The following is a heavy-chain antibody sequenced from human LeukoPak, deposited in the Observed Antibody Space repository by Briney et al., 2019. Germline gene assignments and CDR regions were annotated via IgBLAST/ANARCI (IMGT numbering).Heavy chain of an antibody. J-gene: IGHJ5*02. CDR3: ARVRDENWFDP. CDR2: ISSSGSTI. Sequence: PGGSLRLSCAASGFTSSDYYMSWIRQAPGKGLERVSYISSSGSTIYYADSVKGRFTISRDNAKNSLYLQMNSLRAEDTAVYYCARVRDENWFDPWGQGTLVTVSS. CDR1: GFTSSDYY. V-gene: IGHV3-11*04.